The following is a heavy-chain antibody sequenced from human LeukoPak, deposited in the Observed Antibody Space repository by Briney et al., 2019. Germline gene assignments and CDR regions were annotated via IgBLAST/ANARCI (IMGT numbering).Heavy chain of an antibody. D-gene: IGHD5-12*01. V-gene: IGHV3-74*01. CDR2: MYGDMRDI. Sequence: GGSLRLSCEASGLTFSNSWMHWVRQVPGKGLVWVSRMYGDMRDISYADSVKGRFTISRDNAKNTVYLQMNSLRGEDTAVYYCARDLGLRGSTWGQGTLVTVPS. J-gene: IGHJ5*02. CDR3: ARDLGLRGST. CDR1: GLTFSNSW.